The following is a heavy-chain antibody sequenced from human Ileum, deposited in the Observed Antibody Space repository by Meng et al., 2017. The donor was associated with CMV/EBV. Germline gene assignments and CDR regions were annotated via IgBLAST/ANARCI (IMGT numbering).Heavy chain of an antibody. CDR2: IHYSGST. D-gene: IGHD3-10*01. V-gene: IGHV4-61*01. CDR1: GGSVSTGSYY. CDR3: ASYYYGSGSYSH. J-gene: IGHJ4*02. Sequence: SETLSLTCTVSGGSVSTGSYYWCWIRQPPGKGLEWIGYIHYSGSTNYYPSLKSRVTISVDTSKNQFSLRLSSVTAADTAVYYCASYYYGSGSYSHWGQGTLVTVSS.